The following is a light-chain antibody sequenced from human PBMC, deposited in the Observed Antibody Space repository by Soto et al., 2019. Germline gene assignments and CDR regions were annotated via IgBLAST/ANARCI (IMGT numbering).Light chain of an antibody. Sequence: QSVLTQPASVSGSPGQSITISCTGTSSDVGSYNLVSWYQQHPGKAPKLMIYEVSKRPSGVSNRFSGSKSGNTASLTISGLQAEHEADYYCCSHAGSSTHVVFGGGTKLTVL. CDR3: CSHAGSSTHVV. CDR2: EVS. V-gene: IGLV2-23*02. CDR1: SSDVGSYNL. J-gene: IGLJ2*01.